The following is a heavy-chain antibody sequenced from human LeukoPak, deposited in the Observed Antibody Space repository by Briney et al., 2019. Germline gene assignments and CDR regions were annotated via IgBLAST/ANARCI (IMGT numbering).Heavy chain of an antibody. CDR1: GGTFSSYA. V-gene: IGHV1-69*05. D-gene: IGHD6-6*01. J-gene: IGHJ4*02. CDR3: AVTYSSSSRGDY. Sequence: GASVKVSCKASGGTFSSYAISWVRQAPGQGLEWMGGIIPIFGTANYAQKFQGRVTITTDEPTSTAYMELSSLRSEDTAVYYCAVTYSSSSRGDYWGQGTLVTVSS. CDR2: IIPIFGTA.